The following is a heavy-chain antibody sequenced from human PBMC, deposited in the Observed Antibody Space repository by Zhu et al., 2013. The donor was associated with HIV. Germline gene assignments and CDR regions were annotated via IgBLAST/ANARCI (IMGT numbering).Heavy chain of an antibody. CDR3: ARDMTAVTTGLDY. CDR1: GFTLSNYG. D-gene: IGHD4-17*01. V-gene: IGHV3-30*03. Sequence: VQLVQSGGGVVQPGRSLRLSCAASGFTLSNYGMHWVRQAPGKGLEWVAAISYDESHNYYADSVQGRFTISRDNSKNTLYLQMNSLGAEDTAVYYCARDMTAVTTGLDYWGQGTQVTVSS. J-gene: IGHJ4*02. CDR2: ISYDESHN.